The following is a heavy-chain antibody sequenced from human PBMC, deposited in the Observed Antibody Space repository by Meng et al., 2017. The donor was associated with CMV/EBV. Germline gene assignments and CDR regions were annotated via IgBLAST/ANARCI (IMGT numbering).Heavy chain of an antibody. Sequence: SETLSLTCTVSGDSISSGNYYWSWIRQPPGKGLEWIGYIYYTGRTYYNPSLKRRVTISIDTSKNHFSLRLSSVTAADTAVYYCARALSCDSTNCFRYFDCWGQGTLVTVSS. D-gene: IGHD2-2*01. CDR2: IYYTGRT. J-gene: IGHJ4*03. V-gene: IGHV4-30-4*08. CDR1: GDSISSGNYY. CDR3: ARALSCDSTNCFRYFDC.